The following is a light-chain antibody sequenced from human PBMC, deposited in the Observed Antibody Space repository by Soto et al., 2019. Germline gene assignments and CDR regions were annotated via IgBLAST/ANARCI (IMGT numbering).Light chain of an antibody. CDR1: QDIRGA. J-gene: IGKJ5*01. CDR2: DVS. CDR3: QQFNTYPLT. V-gene: IGKV1-13*02. Sequence: ALPLTQSPSSLSASVGDRVTITCRASQDIRGALAWYEQKPGNAPKLLIFDVSTLQSGVPSRFSGSGSGTDFTLTISSLQPEDFGTYYCQQFNTYPLTFGQGTRLEIK.